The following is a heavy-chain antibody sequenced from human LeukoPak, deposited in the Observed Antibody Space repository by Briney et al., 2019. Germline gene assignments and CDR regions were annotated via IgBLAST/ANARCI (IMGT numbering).Heavy chain of an antibody. V-gene: IGHV1-69*06. CDR1: GGTFSSYA. CDR2: IIPIFGTA. Sequence: PGASVKVSCKASGGTFSSYAISWVRQAPGQGLEWMGGIIPIFGTANYAQKFQGRVTITADKSTSTAYMELSSLRSEDTAVYYCARARLEQGEPYYYYYYMDVWGKGATVTVSS. CDR3: ARARLEQGEPYYYYYYMDV. D-gene: IGHD1/OR15-1a*01. J-gene: IGHJ6*03.